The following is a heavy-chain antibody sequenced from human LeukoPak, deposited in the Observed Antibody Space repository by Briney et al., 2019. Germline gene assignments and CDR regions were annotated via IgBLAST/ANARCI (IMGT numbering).Heavy chain of an antibody. V-gene: IGHV4-4*07. Sequence: SETLSLTCTVSGGSISSYYWSWIRQPAGKRLEWIGRIYTSGSTNYNPSLKSRVTISVDKSKNQFSLKLSSVTAADTAVYYCAREVRGNPTHFDYWGQGTLVTVSS. J-gene: IGHJ4*02. D-gene: IGHD4-23*01. CDR3: AREVRGNPTHFDY. CDR1: GGSISSYY. CDR2: IYTSGST.